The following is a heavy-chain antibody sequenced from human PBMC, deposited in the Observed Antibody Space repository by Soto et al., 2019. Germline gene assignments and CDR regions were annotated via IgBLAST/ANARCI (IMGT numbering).Heavy chain of an antibody. CDR3: AREMVRGGGSDY. D-gene: IGHD3-10*01. V-gene: IGHV1-18*01. CDR1: GYTFTSYG. CDR2: ISTYNGNT. J-gene: IGHJ4*02. Sequence: QVQLVQSGAEVKKPGASVKVSCKASGYTFTSYGISWVRQAPGQGLEWMGWISTYNGNTKYAQKIQGRVTMTTDTSTSTAYMELRSLRSDNTAGFYCAREMVRGGGSDYGGQGTLVTVSS.